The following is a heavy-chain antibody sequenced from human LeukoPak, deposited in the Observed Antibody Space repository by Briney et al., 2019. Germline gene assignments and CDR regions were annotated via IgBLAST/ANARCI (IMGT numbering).Heavy chain of an antibody. D-gene: IGHD3-22*01. CDR1: GGSISSSSYY. V-gene: IGHV4-39*07. CDR2: IYYSGST. J-gene: IGHJ4*02. Sequence: PSETLSLTCTVSGGSISSSSYYWGWIRQPPGTGLERIGSIYYSGSTYYNPSLKSRVTISVDTSKNQFSLKLSSVTAADTAVYYCARVDSSGYHSDYWGQGTLVTVSS. CDR3: ARVDSSGYHSDY.